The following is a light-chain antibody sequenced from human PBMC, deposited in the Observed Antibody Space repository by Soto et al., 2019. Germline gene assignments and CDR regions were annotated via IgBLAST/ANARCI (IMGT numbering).Light chain of an antibody. Sequence: DIQMTQSPSSLSASVGDRVTITCRASQSISNYLNWYQQKPGKAPKLLMYAASSLQSGVPSRFGGSGSGTDFTLTISSLQPEXXXXXXXXXXYSTPRTFGQGTKVEIK. CDR2: AAS. V-gene: IGKV1-39*01. CDR3: XXXYSTPRT. J-gene: IGKJ1*01. CDR1: QSISNY.